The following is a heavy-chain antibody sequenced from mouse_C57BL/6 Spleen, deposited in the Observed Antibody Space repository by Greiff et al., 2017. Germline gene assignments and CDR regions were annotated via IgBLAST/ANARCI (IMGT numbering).Heavy chain of an antibody. CDR1: GYSITSGYY. D-gene: IGHD1-1*01. V-gene: IGHV3-6*01. J-gene: IGHJ2*01. Sequence: EVKLMESGPGLVKPSQSLSLTCSVTGYSITSGYYWNWIRQFPGNKLEWMGYISYDGSNNYNPSLKNRISITRDTSKNQFFLKLNSVTTEDTATYYCARDYYYGSDYFDYWGQGTTLTVSS. CDR2: ISYDGSN. CDR3: ARDYYYGSDYFDY.